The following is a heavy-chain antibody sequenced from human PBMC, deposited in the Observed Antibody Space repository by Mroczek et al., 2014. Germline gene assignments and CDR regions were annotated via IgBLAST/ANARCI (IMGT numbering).Heavy chain of an antibody. D-gene: IGHD6-13*01. J-gene: IGHJ3*02. CDR1: GGSFSGYY. Sequence: QVQLQQWGAGLLKPSETLSLTCAVYGGSFSGYYWSWIRQPPGKGLEWIGEINHSGSTNYNPSLKSRVTISVDTSKNQFSLKLSSVTAADTAVYYCARLGIAAAGTADAFDIWGQGTMVTVSS. V-gene: IGHV4-34*01. CDR2: INHSGST. CDR3: ARLGIAAAGTADAFDI.